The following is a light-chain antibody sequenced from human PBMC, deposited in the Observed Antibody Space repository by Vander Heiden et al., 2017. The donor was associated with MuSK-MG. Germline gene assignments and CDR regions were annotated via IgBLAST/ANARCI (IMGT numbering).Light chain of an antibody. CDR2: KAS. CDR1: QSVSSW. J-gene: IGKJ4*01. V-gene: IGKV1-5*03. Sequence: DIQLTQSPSTLSASVGDRVTITCRASQSVSSWLAWYQQKPGKAPKLLIYKASSLESGVPPRFSGSGSGTEFTLTVSSLQPEDFATYYCRQYNDYPLTFGGGTKVEIK. CDR3: RQYNDYPLT.